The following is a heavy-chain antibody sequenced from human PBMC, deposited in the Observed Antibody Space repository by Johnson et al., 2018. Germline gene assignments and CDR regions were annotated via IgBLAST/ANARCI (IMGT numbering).Heavy chain of an antibody. D-gene: IGHD1-1*01. Sequence: EVRLLESGGGVVRPGGSLRLSCAASGFIFDDYGMSWVRQVQGKGLEWVSGINWYGGSTGYADSVKGRFTISRDNAKNSLYVQMNTLRTEDTAVYYFARDADTTARDWYFDLWGRGTLVTVSS. J-gene: IGHJ2*01. CDR1: GFIFDDYG. CDR2: INWYGGST. CDR3: ARDADTTARDWYFDL. V-gene: IGHV3-20*04.